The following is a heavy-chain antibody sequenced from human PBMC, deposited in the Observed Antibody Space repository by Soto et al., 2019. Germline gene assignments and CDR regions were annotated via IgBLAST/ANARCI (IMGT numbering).Heavy chain of an antibody. D-gene: IGHD3-10*01. CDR3: ARFRRKYFDY. V-gene: IGHV4-59*01. J-gene: IGHJ4*02. CDR1: GDSMSGFY. Sequence: TLSLTCTVSGDSMSGFYWSWIRQTPGKGLEWIGYINYVGRTSYYSPSLQSRVTISLDSSKNQFSLILSSVTAADTAVYFCARFRRKYFDYWGQGTQVTVSS. CDR2: INYVGRTS.